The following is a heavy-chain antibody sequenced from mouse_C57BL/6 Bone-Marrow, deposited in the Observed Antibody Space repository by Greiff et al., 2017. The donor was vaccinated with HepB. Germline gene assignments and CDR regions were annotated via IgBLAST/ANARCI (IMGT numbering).Heavy chain of an antibody. V-gene: IGHV5-4*01. CDR1: GFTFSSYA. CDR3: ARDRDYGSAPFDY. D-gene: IGHD1-1*01. Sequence: EVKLVASGGGLVKPGGSLKLSCAASGFTFSSYAMSWVRQTPEKRLEWVATISDGGSYTYYPDNVKGRFTISRDNAKNNLYLQMSHLKSEDTAMYYCARDRDYGSAPFDYWGQGTTLTVSS. J-gene: IGHJ2*01. CDR2: ISDGGSYT.